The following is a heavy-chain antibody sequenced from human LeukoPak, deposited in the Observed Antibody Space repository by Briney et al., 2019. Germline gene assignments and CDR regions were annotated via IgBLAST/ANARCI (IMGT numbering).Heavy chain of an antibody. CDR1: EFSVGSNY. V-gene: IGHV3-66*01. J-gene: IGHJ4*02. CDR3: ARGGGAFCGGDCYRNFDY. D-gene: IGHD2-21*02. CDR2: IYSGGST. Sequence: GGSLRLSCAASEFSVGSNYMTWVRQAPGKGLEWVSLIYSGGSTYYADSVKGRFTISRDDSKNTLYLQMNSLRAEDTAVYYCARGGGAFCGGDCYRNFDYWGQGTLVTVSS.